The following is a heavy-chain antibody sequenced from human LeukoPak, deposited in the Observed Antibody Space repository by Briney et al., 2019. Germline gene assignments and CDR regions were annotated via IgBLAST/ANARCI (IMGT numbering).Heavy chain of an antibody. Sequence: SETLSLTCTVSGGSISSYYWSWIRQPAGKGLEWIGRIYTSGSTNYNPSLKSRVTMSVDTSRNQFSLKLSSVTAADTAVYYCARGVRYSSGSYYFDYWGQGTLVTVSS. CDR3: ARGVRYSSGSYYFDY. J-gene: IGHJ4*02. CDR1: GGSISSYY. D-gene: IGHD6-19*01. CDR2: IYTSGST. V-gene: IGHV4-4*07.